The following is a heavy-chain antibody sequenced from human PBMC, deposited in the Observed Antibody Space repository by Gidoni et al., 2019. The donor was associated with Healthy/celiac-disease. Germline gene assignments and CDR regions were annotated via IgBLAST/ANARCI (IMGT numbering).Heavy chain of an antibody. CDR3: AREHYDSSGYYNYFDY. CDR1: GGTFSSHT. CDR2: IIPILGIA. V-gene: IGHV1-69*08. D-gene: IGHD3-22*01. Sequence: QVQLVQSGAEVKKPGSSVKVSCKASGGTFSSHTISWVRQAPGQGLEWMGRIIPILGIANYAQKFQGRVTITADKSTSTAYMELSSLRSEDTAVYYCAREHYDSSGYYNYFDYWGQGTLVTVSS. J-gene: IGHJ4*02.